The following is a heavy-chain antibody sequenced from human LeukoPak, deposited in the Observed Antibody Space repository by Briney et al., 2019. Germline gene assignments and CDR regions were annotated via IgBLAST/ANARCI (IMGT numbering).Heavy chain of an antibody. D-gene: IGHD3-10*01. CDR1: GGSFSGYY. CDR2: INHSGST. Sequence: PSETLSLTCAVYGGSFSGYYWSWIRQPPGKGLEWIGEINHSGSTNYNPSLKSRVIISVDTSKNQFSLKLSSVTAEDTAVYYCAKDDGGFYYFDYWGQGTLVTVSS. CDR3: AKDDGGFYYFDY. V-gene: IGHV4-34*01. J-gene: IGHJ4*02.